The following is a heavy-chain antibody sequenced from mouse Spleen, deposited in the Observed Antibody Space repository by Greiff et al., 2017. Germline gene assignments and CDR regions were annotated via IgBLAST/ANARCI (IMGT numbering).Heavy chain of an antibody. D-gene: IGHD4-1*01. CDR2: ISSGGGNT. J-gene: IGHJ3*01. Sequence: EVHLVESGGGLVKPGGSLKLSCAASGFTFSSYTMSWVRQTPAKRLEWVATISSGGGNTYYPDSVKGRFTISRDNARNTLYLQMSSLRSEDTAMYYCAQTGSFAYWGQGTLVTVSA. V-gene: IGHV5-9*04. CDR3: AQTGSFAY. CDR1: GFTFSSYT.